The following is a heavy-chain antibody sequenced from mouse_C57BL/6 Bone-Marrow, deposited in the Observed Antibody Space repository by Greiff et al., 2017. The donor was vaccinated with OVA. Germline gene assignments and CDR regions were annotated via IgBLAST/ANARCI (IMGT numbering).Heavy chain of an antibody. CDR2: IYPRSGNT. V-gene: IGHV1-81*01. CDR3: ARRRVYYYGSSYGAWFAY. D-gene: IGHD1-1*01. J-gene: IGHJ3*01. CDR1: GYTFTSYG. Sequence: LVESGAELARPGASVKLSCKASGYTFTSYGISWVKQRTGQGLEWIGEIYPRSGNTYYNEKFKGKATLTADKSSSTAYMELRSLTSEDSAVYFCARRRVYYYGSSYGAWFAYWGQGTLVTVSA.